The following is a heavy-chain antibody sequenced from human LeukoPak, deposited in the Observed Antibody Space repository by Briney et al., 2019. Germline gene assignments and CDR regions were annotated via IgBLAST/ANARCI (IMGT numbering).Heavy chain of an antibody. CDR3: ARAVIYDFWSGYETIYYYYMDV. Sequence: SETLSLTCTVSGGSISSHYWSWIRQPPGKGLEWIGYIYYSGSTNYNPSLKSRVTISVDTSKNQFSLKLSSVTAADTAVYYCARAVIYDFWSGYETIYYYYMDVWGKGTTVTVSS. V-gene: IGHV4-59*11. D-gene: IGHD3-3*01. J-gene: IGHJ6*03. CDR1: GGSISSHY. CDR2: IYYSGST.